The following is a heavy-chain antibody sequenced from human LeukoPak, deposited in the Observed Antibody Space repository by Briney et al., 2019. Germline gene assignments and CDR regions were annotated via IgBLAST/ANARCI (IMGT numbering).Heavy chain of an antibody. D-gene: IGHD5-12*01. CDR1: GFTFSSYW. J-gene: IGHJ6*03. Sequence: GGSLRLSCAASGFTFSSYWMSWVRQAPGKGLEWVANIKQDGSEKYYVDSVKGRFTISRDNAKNSLYLQMNSLRAEDTAVYYCARDRRREWLRFYYYYYMDVWGKGTTVTVSS. V-gene: IGHV3-7*01. CDR3: ARDRRREWLRFYYYYYMDV. CDR2: IKQDGSEK.